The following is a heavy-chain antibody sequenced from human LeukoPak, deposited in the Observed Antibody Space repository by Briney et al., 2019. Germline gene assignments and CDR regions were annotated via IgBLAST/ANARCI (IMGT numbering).Heavy chain of an antibody. J-gene: IGHJ4*02. CDR3: TRDDTVTTRVGFID. D-gene: IGHD4-17*01. V-gene: IGHV3-7*01. CDR1: GFTFSFYW. Sequence: GGSLRLSCAGSGFTFSFYWMSWVRQAPGKGLEWVANIKQDRSEEYYVDSVKGRFTISRDNTKNTLYLQMNSLRAEDTAVYYCTRDDTVTTRVGFIDWGQGTLVTVSS. CDR2: IKQDRSEE.